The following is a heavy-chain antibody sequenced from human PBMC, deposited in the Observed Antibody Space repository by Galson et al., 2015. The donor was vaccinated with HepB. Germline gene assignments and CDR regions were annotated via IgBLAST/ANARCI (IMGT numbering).Heavy chain of an antibody. J-gene: IGHJ4*02. D-gene: IGHD2-2*02. CDR3: ARAGAKTPSRQYLDF. CDR1: GFTFSDYY. CDR2: INQNGREK. V-gene: IGHV3-7*03. Sequence: SLRLSCAGSGFTFSDYYMNWFRQAPGKGLEWVANINQNGREKNYVDSVKGRFTISRDNARNSLYLQMNSLRSEDTAVYFCARAGAKTPSRQYLDFWGRGTLATVSS.